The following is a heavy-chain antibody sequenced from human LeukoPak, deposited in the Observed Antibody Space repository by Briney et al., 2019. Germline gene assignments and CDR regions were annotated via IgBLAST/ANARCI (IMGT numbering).Heavy chain of an antibody. CDR3: ATFGGEGGFLHY. Sequence: SETLSLTCTVSGDFISGSYWSWIRQPAGKGPEWIGRIYTTGTANYNPSLTSRVTMSVDTSKKQLSLKLNSVTAADTAVYYCATFGGEGGFLHYWGQGILVAVSS. D-gene: IGHD4-23*01. CDR1: GDFISGSY. V-gene: IGHV4-4*07. J-gene: IGHJ4*02. CDR2: IYTTGTA.